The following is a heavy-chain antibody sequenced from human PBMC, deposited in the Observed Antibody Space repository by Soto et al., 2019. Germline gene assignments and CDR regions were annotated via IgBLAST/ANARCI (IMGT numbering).Heavy chain of an antibody. CDR1: GFTFSTYG. V-gene: IGHV3-30*18. CDR3: AKKVNSGPGSQYFDY. D-gene: IGHD3-10*01. Sequence: PGGSLRLSCAASGFTFSTYGMHWVRQAPGKGLEWVAAMSYDGTKQYYVDSVKGRFTISRDNYKNTLFLQMNSLRVEDTAIYYCAKKVNSGPGSQYFDYWGQGTLVTVSS. J-gene: IGHJ4*02. CDR2: MSYDGTKQ.